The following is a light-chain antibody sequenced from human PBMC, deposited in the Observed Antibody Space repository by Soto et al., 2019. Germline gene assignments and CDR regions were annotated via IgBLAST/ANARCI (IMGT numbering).Light chain of an antibody. CDR1: SGHSSYA. Sequence: QPVLTQSPSASASLGASVKLTCTLSSGHSSYAIAWHQQQPEKGPRYLMKLNSDGSHSKGDGIPDRFSGSSSGAERYLTISSLQSKDEADYYCQTWGTGIPVFGGGTKLTVL. J-gene: IGLJ2*01. V-gene: IGLV4-69*01. CDR2: LNSDGSH. CDR3: QTWGTGIPV.